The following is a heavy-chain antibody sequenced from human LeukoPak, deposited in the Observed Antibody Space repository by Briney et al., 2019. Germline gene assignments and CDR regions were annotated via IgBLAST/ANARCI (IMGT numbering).Heavy chain of an antibody. CDR2: IKQDGSEK. V-gene: IGHV3-7*01. J-gene: IGHJ3*02. Sequence: GGSLRLSCAASGFTFSSYWMSWVRQAPGKGLEWVANIKQDGSEKYYVDSVKGRFTISRDNAKNSLYLQMHSLRAEDTAVYHCARDDYGDAFDIWGQGTMVTVSS. D-gene: IGHD4-17*01. CDR3: ARDDYGDAFDI. CDR1: GFTFSSYW.